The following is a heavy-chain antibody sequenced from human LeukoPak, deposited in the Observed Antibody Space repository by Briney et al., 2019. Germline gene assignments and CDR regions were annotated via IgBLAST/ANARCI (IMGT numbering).Heavy chain of an antibody. CDR1: GGPISNYY. CDR3: ARSRGLAGAATVIDY. V-gene: IGHV4-59*08. D-gene: IGHD6-25*01. CDR2: AYNSGIT. Sequence: SETLSLTCTVSGGPISNYYWTWIRQSPGQGLEWIGYAYNSGITDYNPSLKSRLTISVDTSKNQSSLKLSSMTAADTAVYYCARSRGLAGAATVIDYWGQGTLVTVSS. J-gene: IGHJ4*02.